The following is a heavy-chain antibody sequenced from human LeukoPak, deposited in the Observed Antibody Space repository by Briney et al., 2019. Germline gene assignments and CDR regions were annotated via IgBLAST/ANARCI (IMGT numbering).Heavy chain of an antibody. D-gene: IGHD6-6*01. Sequence: SETLSLTCTVSSGSITSYYWNWIRQPPGKGLEWIGYIYYSGSTNYNPTLKSRVTISVDTSKNQFSLKLSSVTAADTAVYYCARDRWQLVGGDAFDIWGQGTMVTVSS. J-gene: IGHJ3*02. CDR1: SGSITSYY. V-gene: IGHV4-59*01. CDR3: ARDRWQLVGGDAFDI. CDR2: IYYSGST.